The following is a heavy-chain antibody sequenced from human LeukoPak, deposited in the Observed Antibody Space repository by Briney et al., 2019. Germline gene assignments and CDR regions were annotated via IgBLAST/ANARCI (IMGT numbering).Heavy chain of an antibody. CDR3: AKYESYWHNYYYYYGMDV. CDR1: GFPFSSYS. D-gene: IGHD3-10*01. J-gene: IGHJ6*02. V-gene: IGHV3-7*03. Sequence: GGSLRLSCAASGFPFSSYSMTWVRQAPGKGLEWVANIKPDGTTKFYVDSVKGRFTIPRDNALNSLYLQMNSLRAEDTAVYYCAKYESYWHNYYYYYGMDVWGQGTTVTVSS. CDR2: IKPDGTTK.